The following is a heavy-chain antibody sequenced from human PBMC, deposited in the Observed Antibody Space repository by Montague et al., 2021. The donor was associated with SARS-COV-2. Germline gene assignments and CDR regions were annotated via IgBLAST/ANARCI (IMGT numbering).Heavy chain of an antibody. V-gene: IGHV3-49*04. J-gene: IGHJ1*01. CDR1: EFTFDDYA. CDR2: IRSKPYGGST. D-gene: IGHD2-2*01. Sequence: SLRLSCAVSEFTFDDYAITWVRQAPGKGLEWVGFIRSKPYGGSTEYAASVRGRFTISRADSRTIAYLQMNSLKSEDTAVYYCTRAYCGRTNCHPWYFQHWGQGTLVTVSS. CDR3: TRAYCGRTNCHPWYFQH.